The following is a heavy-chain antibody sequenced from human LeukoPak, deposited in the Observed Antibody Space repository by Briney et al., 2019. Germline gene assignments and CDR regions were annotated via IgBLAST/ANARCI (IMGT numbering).Heavy chain of an antibody. V-gene: IGHV3-48*01. CDR2: ISSSSTTI. CDR3: ASIYCRGGRWFLEYFPH. D-gene: IGHD2-15*01. Sequence: GGSLSLSCAASGVSFSGFGMNWVRQAPGKGLEWISYISSSSTTIYYADSVKGGFTISRDNAKSSLYLQMNTLRAEDTGEYCSASIYCRGGRWFLEYFPHWGQGTLVTVSS. J-gene: IGHJ1*01. CDR1: GVSFSGFG.